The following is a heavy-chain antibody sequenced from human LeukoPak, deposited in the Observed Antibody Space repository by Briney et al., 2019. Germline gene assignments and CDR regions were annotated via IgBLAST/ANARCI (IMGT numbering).Heavy chain of an antibody. CDR3: ARSEGMVRGIYPDY. D-gene: IGHD3-10*01. CDR2: ISHDGGNK. Sequence: PGRSLRLSCVASGFAFSQFPVHWVRQAPGKRLEWVAFISHDGGNKKYGDSVKGGFTISRDNSKNTVYLQMNSLRAEDTAVYYCARSEGMVRGIYPDYWGQGTLVTVSS. CDR1: GFAFSQFP. J-gene: IGHJ4*02. V-gene: IGHV3-30*03.